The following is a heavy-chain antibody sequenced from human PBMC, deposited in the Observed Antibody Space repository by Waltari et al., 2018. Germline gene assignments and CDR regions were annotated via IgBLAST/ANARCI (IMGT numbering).Heavy chain of an antibody. Sequence: EVQLVESGGGLVKPGGALRLSCADSGFTFSSYTMNWVRQAPGKGLEWVSSISSSSIYIYYADSVKGRFIISRDNAKNSLYLQMNSLRAEDTAVYYCARDGLRSNNWYFDLWGRGTLVTVSS. CDR1: GFTFSSYT. D-gene: IGHD3-3*01. J-gene: IGHJ2*01. CDR3: ARDGLRSNNWYFDL. V-gene: IGHV3-21*01. CDR2: ISSSSIYI.